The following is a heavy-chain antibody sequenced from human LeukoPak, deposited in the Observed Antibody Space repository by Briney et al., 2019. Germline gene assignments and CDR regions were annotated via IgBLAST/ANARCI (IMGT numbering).Heavy chain of an antibody. D-gene: IGHD5-24*01. J-gene: IGHJ2*01. V-gene: IGHV1-46*01. CDR3: ATIFKWYFDL. Sequence: ASVKVSCKASGYTFTSYYMHWVRQAPGQGLEWMGIINPSGGSTSYAQKFQGRVTMTEDTSTDTAYMGLSSLRSEDTAVYYCATIFKWYFDLWAVAPWSLSPQ. CDR1: GYTFTSYY. CDR2: INPSGGST.